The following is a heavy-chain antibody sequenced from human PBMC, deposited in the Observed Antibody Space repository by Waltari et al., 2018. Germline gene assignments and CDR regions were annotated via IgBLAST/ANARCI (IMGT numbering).Heavy chain of an antibody. CDR1: GFTVISNY. D-gene: IGHD4-17*01. CDR3: AREGGYGDYSLDS. Sequence: EVQLVESGGGLIQPGGSLRLSCAASGFTVISNYMIWVRQAPGKGLEGVSVIYSGGSTYYADSVKGRFTISRDNSKNTLYLQMNSLRAEDTAVYFCAREGGYGDYSLDSWGQGTLVTVSS. V-gene: IGHV3-53*01. J-gene: IGHJ4*02. CDR2: IYSGGST.